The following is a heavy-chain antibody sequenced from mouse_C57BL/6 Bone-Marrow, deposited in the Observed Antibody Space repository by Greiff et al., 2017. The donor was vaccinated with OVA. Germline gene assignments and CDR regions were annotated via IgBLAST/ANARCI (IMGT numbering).Heavy chain of an antibody. V-gene: IGHV1-61*01. Sequence: VQLQQSGAELVRPGSSVKLSCKASGYTFTSYWMDWVKQRPGQGLEWIGNIYPSDSETHYTQKFKDKATLTVDKSSSTAYMQLSSLTSEDSAVYYCARRVDYYGSSYMYYFDYWGQGTTLTVSS. D-gene: IGHD1-1*01. CDR1: GYTFTSYW. CDR2: IYPSDSET. J-gene: IGHJ2*01. CDR3: ARRVDYYGSSYMYYFDY.